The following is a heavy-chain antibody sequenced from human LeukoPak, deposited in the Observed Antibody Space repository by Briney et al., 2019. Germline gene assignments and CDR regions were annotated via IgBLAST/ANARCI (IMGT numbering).Heavy chain of an antibody. CDR2: ISGSADTT. Sequence: GGSLRLSCAASGFTFSTYAMSWVRQAPGRGLEWVSAISGSADTTYYADSVKGRLTISRDNSKKTLYLQMNSLRAEDTAVYYCAKEYAGSHNYYYYMDVWGKGTTVTVSS. J-gene: IGHJ6*03. CDR3: AKEYAGSHNYYYYMDV. CDR1: GFTFSTYA. V-gene: IGHV3-23*01.